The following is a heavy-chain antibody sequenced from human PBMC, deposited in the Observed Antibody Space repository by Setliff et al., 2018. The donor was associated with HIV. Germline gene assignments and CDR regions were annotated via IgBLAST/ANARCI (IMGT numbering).Heavy chain of an antibody. CDR1: GGSISSHY. V-gene: IGHV4-59*11. J-gene: IGHJ3*02. CDR2: IYYSGST. D-gene: IGHD3-3*01. Sequence: SETLSLTCTVSGGSISSHYWSWIRQPPGKGLEWIGDIYYSGSTNYNPSLKSRVTISVDTSKNQFSLTLISVTAADTAVYYCARSKTFYDFWGGYYTHGAFKIWGLGTMVTVSS. CDR3: ARSKTFYDFWGGYYTHGAFKI.